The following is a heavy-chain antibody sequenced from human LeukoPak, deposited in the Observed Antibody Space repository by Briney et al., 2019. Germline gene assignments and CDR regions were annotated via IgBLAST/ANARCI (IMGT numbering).Heavy chain of an antibody. V-gene: IGHV3-21*04. CDR2: ISSNSRNT. CDR3: AKGRKLNVDTAMVF. CDR1: GFTFISSD. D-gene: IGHD5-18*01. J-gene: IGHJ6*02. Sequence: PGGSLRLSCAASGFTFISSDMNWVRQAPGKGLEWVASISSNSRNTHYADSLKGRFTISRDNAKNSLYLQMNSLRAEDTALYYCAKGRKLNVDTAMVFWGQGTTVTVSS.